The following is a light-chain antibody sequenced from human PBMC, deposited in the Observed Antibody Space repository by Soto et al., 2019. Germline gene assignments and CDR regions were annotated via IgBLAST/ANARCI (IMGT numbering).Light chain of an antibody. Sequence: ELVLTQSPGTLSLSPGDSAALSCKASQIGSGNYLSWYQQKSGQAPRLLIYATSTRAPGIPDRFSGSGSGTEFTLTISSLQSEDFAVYYCQQYNSWPLTFGGGTKVDI. CDR3: QQYNSWPLT. CDR2: ATS. J-gene: IGKJ4*01. V-gene: IGKV3D-15*01. CDR1: QIGSGN.